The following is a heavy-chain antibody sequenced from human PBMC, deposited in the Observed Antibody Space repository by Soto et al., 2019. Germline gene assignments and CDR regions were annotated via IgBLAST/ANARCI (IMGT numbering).Heavy chain of an antibody. Sequence: QVQLVQPGAEVRKPGASVKVSCKASGDTFTNFDFNWVRQATGQGLEWIGWMRANSGDTGHAQKFQGRGGMTRDTSMSTAYMELSSLRAEDTAVYYCARYIYGQGFKAWGQGTLVFVSS. CDR3: ARYIYGQGFKA. D-gene: IGHD3-3*02. J-gene: IGHJ5*02. CDR2: MRANSGDT. V-gene: IGHV1-8*01. CDR1: GDTFTNFD.